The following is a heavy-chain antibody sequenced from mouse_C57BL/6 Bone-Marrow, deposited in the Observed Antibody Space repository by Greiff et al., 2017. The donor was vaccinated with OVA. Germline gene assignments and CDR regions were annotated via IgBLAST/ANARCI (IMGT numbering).Heavy chain of an antibody. V-gene: IGHV2-6-1*01. CDR2: IWSDGST. J-gene: IGHJ4*01. CDR1: GFSLTSYG. CDR3: ARHGHHYYAMDY. Sequence: VKLQESGPGLVAPSQSLSITCTVSGFSLTSYGVHWVRQPPGKGLEWLVVIWSDGSTTYNSALKSRLSISKDNSKSQVFLKMNSLQTDDTAMYYCARHGHHYYAMDYWGQGTSVTVSS.